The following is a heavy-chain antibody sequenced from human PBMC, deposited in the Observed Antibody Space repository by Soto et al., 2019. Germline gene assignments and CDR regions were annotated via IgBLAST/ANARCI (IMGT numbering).Heavy chain of an antibody. Sequence: GASVKVSCKASGYTFTGYYMHWVRQAPGQGLEWMGWINPNSGGTNYAQKFQGRVTMTRDTSISTAYMELSRLRSDDTAVYYCARDSGSGVTTVTTSAYYYGMDVWGQGTTVTVSS. CDR1: GYTFTGYY. D-gene: IGHD4-17*01. V-gene: IGHV1-2*02. J-gene: IGHJ6*02. CDR3: ARDSGSGVTTVTTSAYYYGMDV. CDR2: INPNSGGT.